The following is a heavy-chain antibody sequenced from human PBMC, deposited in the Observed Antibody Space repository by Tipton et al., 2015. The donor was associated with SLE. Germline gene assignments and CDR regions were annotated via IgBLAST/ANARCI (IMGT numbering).Heavy chain of an antibody. D-gene: IGHD6-19*01. Sequence: SGVTFSSYSMNWVRQAPGKGLEWVSSISSSSSYIYYADSVKGRFTISRDNAKNSLYLQMNSLRAEDTAVYYCAREGYSSGWLYWGQGTLVTVSS. J-gene: IGHJ4*02. CDR2: ISSSSSYI. V-gene: IGHV3-21*03. CDR3: AREGYSSGWLY. CDR1: GVTFSSYS.